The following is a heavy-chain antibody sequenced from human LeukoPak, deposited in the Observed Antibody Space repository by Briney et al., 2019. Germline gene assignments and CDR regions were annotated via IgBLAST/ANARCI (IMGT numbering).Heavy chain of an antibody. CDR1: GESISGFY. CDR2: IYYSGST. V-gene: IGHV4-59*08. D-gene: IGHD2-2*01. J-gene: IGHJ4*02. Sequence: PSETLSLTCTVSGESISGFYWTWIRQPPGKGLEWIGYIYYSGSTNYNPSLKSRVTISVDTSKNQFSLTLSSETAADTAVYYCARVARCTSCFDVDYWGQGTLVTVSS. CDR3: ARVARCTSCFDVDY.